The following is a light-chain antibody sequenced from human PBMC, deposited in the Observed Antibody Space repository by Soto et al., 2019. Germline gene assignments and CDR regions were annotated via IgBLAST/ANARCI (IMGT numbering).Light chain of an antibody. V-gene: IGKV1-5*01. J-gene: IGKJ1*01. CDR2: DAS. CDR3: QQYNSYWT. CDR1: QSISSW. Sequence: DIQMTQSPSTLSASVGDRVTITCRASQSISSWLAWYQQKPGKAPKLLIYDASSLESGVPSRFSGSGSGTEFTLTISSLQPDAFANYYCQQYNSYWTFGQGTKVDIK.